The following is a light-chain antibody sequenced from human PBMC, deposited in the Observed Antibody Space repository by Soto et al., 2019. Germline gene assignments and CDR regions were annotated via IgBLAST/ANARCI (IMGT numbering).Light chain of an antibody. J-gene: IGKJ5*01. CDR2: AAS. CDR3: QQTYATPFT. V-gene: IGKV1-39*01. Sequence: DIQLTQSPSSLSASVGDRVTITCRASHSISNNVKWYQYRRGKAPNLLIYAASSLQSGVPSRFTGSESGTEFTLTITSLQPEDSATYYCQQTYATPFTFGQGTRLEIK. CDR1: HSISNN.